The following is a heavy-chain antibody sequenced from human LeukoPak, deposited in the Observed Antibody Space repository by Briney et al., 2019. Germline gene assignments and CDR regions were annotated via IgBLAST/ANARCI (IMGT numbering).Heavy chain of an antibody. CDR3: ARSLTGIDYYFDY. CDR2: IIPIFGTA. V-gene: IGHV1-69*05. Sequence: SVKVSXKASGYTFTSYGISWVRQAPGQGLEWMGGIIPIFGTANYAQKFQGRVTITTDESTSTAYMELSSLRSEDTAVYYCARSLTGIDYYFDYWGQGTLVTVSS. D-gene: IGHD1-20*01. J-gene: IGHJ4*02. CDR1: GYTFTSYG.